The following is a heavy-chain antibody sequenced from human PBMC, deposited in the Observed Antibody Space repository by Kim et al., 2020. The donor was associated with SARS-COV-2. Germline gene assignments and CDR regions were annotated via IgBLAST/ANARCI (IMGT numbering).Heavy chain of an antibody. CDR1: GGSISSSSYY. D-gene: IGHD2-21*02. Sequence: SETLSLTCTVSGGSISSSSYYWGWIRQPPGKGLEWIGSIYYSGSTYYNPSLKSRVTISVDTSKNQFSLKLSSVTAADTAVYYCARHWVVTAMVSYYYYGMDVWGQGTTVTVSS. V-gene: IGHV4-39*01. J-gene: IGHJ6*02. CDR2: IYYSGST. CDR3: ARHWVVTAMVSYYYYGMDV.